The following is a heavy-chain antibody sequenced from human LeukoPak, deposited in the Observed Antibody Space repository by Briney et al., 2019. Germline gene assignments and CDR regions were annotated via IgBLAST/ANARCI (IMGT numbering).Heavy chain of an antibody. D-gene: IGHD6-6*01. CDR2: IYTSGST. Sequence: SQTLSLTCTVSGGSISSGSYYWSWIRQPAGKGLEWIGRIYTSGSTNYNPSLKSRVTIPVDTSKNQFSLKLSSVTAADTAVYYCARWGYSSSSPRYYYYMDVWGKGTTVTVSS. V-gene: IGHV4-61*02. J-gene: IGHJ6*03. CDR1: GGSISSGSYY. CDR3: ARWGYSSSSPRYYYYMDV.